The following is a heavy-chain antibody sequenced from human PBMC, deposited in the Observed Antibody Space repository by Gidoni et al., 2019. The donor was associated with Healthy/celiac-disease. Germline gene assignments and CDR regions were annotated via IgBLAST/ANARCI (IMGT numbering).Heavy chain of an antibody. CDR3: ASHAMVRGVINLYYYGMDV. CDR1: GGTFSSYA. J-gene: IGHJ6*02. V-gene: IGHV1-69*01. Sequence: QVQLVQSGAEVKKPGSSVKVSCKASGGTFSSYALSWVRQAPGQGLEWMGGIIPSFGTANYAQKFQGRVTITADESTSTAYMELSSLRSEDTAVYYCASHAMVRGVINLYYYGMDVWGQGTTVTVSS. CDR2: IIPSFGTA. D-gene: IGHD3-10*01.